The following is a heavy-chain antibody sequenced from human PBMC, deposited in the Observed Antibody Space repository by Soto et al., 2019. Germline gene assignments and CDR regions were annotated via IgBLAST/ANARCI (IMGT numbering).Heavy chain of an antibody. J-gene: IGHJ4*02. CDR1: GGSISSYY. Sequence: QVQLQESGPGLVKPSETLSLTCTVSGGSISSYYWSWIRQPPGKGLEWIGYIYYSGSTNYNPSLKSRVTISVDTSKNQFSLKLSSVTAADTAVYYCARVGLTYGSGSYYRVLDYWGQGTLVTVSS. CDR3: ARVGLTYGSGSYYRVLDY. D-gene: IGHD3-10*01. CDR2: IYYSGST. V-gene: IGHV4-59*01.